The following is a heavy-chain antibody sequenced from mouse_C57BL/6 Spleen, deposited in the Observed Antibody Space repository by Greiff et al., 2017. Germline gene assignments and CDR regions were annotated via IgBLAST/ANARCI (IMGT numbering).Heavy chain of an antibody. Sequence: EVQLQQSGPVLVKPGASVKMSCKASGYTLTDYYMNWVKQSHGKSIEWIGVINPYNGGTSYNQKFKGKATLTVDKSSSTAYMELNSLTSEDAAVYYCARYLTQDFDYWGQGTTLTVSS. J-gene: IGHJ2*01. CDR2: INPYNGGT. CDR3: ARYLTQDFDY. D-gene: IGHD4-1*01. CDR1: GYTLTDYY. V-gene: IGHV1-19*01.